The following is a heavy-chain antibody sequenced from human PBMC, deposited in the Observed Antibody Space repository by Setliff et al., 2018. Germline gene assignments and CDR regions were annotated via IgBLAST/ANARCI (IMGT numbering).Heavy chain of an antibody. V-gene: IGHV4-61*02. CDR2: IYTSVST. CDR3: ARDQYNFWSGYFYVSSWFDP. CDR1: DGSISSGDYY. J-gene: IGHJ5*02. Sequence: SETLSLTCTVSDGSISSGDYYWNWIRQPAGKGLEWIGRIYTSVSTNYNPSLKSRGTISVNTSTNQFSLKLSSVTAADTAVYYCARDQYNFWSGYFYVSSWFDPWGQGTLVTVSS. D-gene: IGHD3-3*01.